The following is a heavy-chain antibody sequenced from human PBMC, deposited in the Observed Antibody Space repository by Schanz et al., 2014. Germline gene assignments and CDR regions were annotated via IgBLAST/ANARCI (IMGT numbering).Heavy chain of an antibody. CDR1: GGTFSSYT. D-gene: IGHD2-2*01. Sequence: QLQLVQSGAEVKKPGSSVKVSCKLSGGTFSSYTISWMRQAPGQGLEWMGKIIPVLNIATYAQRFQGRVSITADTSTNTAYMELSSLTSEDTAVYYCARDRRRYCSTASCIHDNWFDPWGQGTLVIVSS. J-gene: IGHJ5*02. CDR2: IIPVLNIA. CDR3: ARDRRRYCSTASCIHDNWFDP. V-gene: IGHV1-69*08.